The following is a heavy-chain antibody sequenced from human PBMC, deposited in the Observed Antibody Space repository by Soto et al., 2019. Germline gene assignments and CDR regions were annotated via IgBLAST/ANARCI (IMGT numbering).Heavy chain of an antibody. CDR3: AKDPNYYGSGSYDY. CDR2: ISGSGGST. V-gene: IGHV3-23*01. D-gene: IGHD3-10*01. J-gene: IGHJ4*02. Sequence: GGSLRLSCAASGFTFSSYAMSWVRQAPGKGLEWVSAISGSGGSTYYADSVKGRFTISRDNSKNTLYLQMNSLRTEDTAVYYGAKDPNYYGSGSYDYWGQGTLVTVSS. CDR1: GFTFSSYA.